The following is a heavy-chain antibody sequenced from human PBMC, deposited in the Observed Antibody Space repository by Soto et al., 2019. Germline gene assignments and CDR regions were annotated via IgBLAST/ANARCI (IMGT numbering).Heavy chain of an antibody. D-gene: IGHD1-20*01. J-gene: IGHJ4*02. Sequence: SVKVSCKASGGTFSGYAISWVRQAPGQGLEWMGGIIPIFGTANYAQKFQGRVTITADESTSTAYMELSSLRSEDTAVYYCARRGITGTTGRQFDYWGQGTLVTVSS. V-gene: IGHV1-69*13. CDR2: IIPIFGTA. CDR1: GGTFSGYA. CDR3: ARRGITGTTGRQFDY.